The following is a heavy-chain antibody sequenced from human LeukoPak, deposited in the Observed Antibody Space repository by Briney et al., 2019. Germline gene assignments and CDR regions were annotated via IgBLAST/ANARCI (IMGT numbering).Heavy chain of an antibody. J-gene: IGHJ3*02. D-gene: IGHD1-26*01. CDR2: ISGSAGST. V-gene: IGHV3-23*01. CDR1: GFTFTSYA. CDR3: AKDSGAEWPNAFDI. Sequence: GGSLRLSCAASGFTFTSYAMTWVRQAPGKGLEWVSGISGSAGSTYYADSVKGRFIISRDNSKNTLHLQMNSLRAEDTAVYYCAKDSGAEWPNAFDIWGQGTMVTVSS.